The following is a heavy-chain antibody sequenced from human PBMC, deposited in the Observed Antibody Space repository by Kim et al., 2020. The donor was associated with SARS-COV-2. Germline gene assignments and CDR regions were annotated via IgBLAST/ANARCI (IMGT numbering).Heavy chain of an antibody. CDR1: GFSFSSFG. J-gene: IGHJ4*02. Sequence: GGSLRLSCAASGFSFSSFGMHWVRQAPGKGLEWVAGISHDGGDGNYKYYADSVKGRFSISRDDSEDMLYLQMFSLRPDDTAVYYCARESRWFGELSRATLDNWGQGALVSVSS. D-gene: IGHD3-10*01. CDR3: ARESRWFGELSRATLDN. V-gene: IGHV3-30*03. CDR2: ISHDGGDGNYK.